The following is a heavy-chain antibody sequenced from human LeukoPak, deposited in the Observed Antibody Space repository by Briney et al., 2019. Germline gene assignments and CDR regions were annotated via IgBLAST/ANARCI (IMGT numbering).Heavy chain of an antibody. CDR3: AKTHAMAEMATIQYYYYGMDV. Sequence: VRQAPGQALGRVADIASDGSNKYYADSLKGRFTISRDNSKNTLYLQMNSLRAEDTAVYYCAKTHAMAEMATIQYYYYGMDVWGQGITVTVSS. V-gene: IGHV3-30*18. D-gene: IGHD5-24*01. J-gene: IGHJ6*02. CDR2: IASDGSNK.